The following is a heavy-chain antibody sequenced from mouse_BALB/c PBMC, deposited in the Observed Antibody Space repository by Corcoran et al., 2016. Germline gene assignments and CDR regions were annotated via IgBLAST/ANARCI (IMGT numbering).Heavy chain of an antibody. CDR3: ARAPYGYYFDY. J-gene: IGHJ2*01. D-gene: IGHD1-2*01. Sequence: QIQLVQSSPDLKKPGETVRISCKASGDTFTNAGMQWVQKMPGKGLKWIGWINTHSGVPKYAEDFKGRFAFSLEPSASTAYLQISNLKNEDTATYFCARAPYGYYFDYWGQATTLTVSS. V-gene: IGHV9-4*02. CDR2: INTHSGVP. CDR1: GDTFTNAG.